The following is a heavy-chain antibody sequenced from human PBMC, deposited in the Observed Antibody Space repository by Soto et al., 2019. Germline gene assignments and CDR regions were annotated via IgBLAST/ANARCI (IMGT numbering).Heavy chain of an antibody. CDR2: IYYSGST. J-gene: IGHJ6*03. Sequence: QLQLQESGPGLVKPSETLSLTCTVSGGSISSSSYYWGWIRQPPGKGLEWIGSIYYSGSTYYNPSLKSRVTISVDTSKNQFSLKLSSVTAADTAVYYCARVGRFKVVVPAAKNLRYYYYYMDVWGKGTTVTVSS. D-gene: IGHD2-2*01. CDR3: ARVGRFKVVVPAAKNLRYYYYYMDV. V-gene: IGHV4-39*01. CDR1: GGSISSSSYY.